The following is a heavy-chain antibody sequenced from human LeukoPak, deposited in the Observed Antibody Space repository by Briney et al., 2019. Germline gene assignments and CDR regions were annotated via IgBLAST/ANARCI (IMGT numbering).Heavy chain of an antibody. Sequence: SETLSLTCGVSGGSISSTNWYSWVRQPPGQELEWIGEISLSGLTNYNPSLKSRVTMSLDKSKNLLSLTLTSVTAADTAVYYCSRESGAFSPFGYWGQGTLVTVTS. CDR1: GGSISSTNW. CDR3: SRESGAFSPFGY. CDR2: ISLSGLT. J-gene: IGHJ4*02. D-gene: IGHD1-26*01. V-gene: IGHV4-4*02.